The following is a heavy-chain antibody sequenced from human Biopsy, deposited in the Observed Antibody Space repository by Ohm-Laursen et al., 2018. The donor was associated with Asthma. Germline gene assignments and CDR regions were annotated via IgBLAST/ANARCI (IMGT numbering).Heavy chain of an antibody. V-gene: IGHV1-69*13. CDR2: INSVFGTT. CDR3: ARKAGSCISRTCYSLDF. CDR1: GGTFNTYV. D-gene: IGHD2-2*01. Sequence: GASVKVSCKSLGGTFNTYVIGWVRQAPGQWLEWMGGINSVFGTTAYPQKFQDRVMITADDSTSTVYMELTSLRSEDTAVYYCARKAGSCISRTCYSLDFWGQGTLVTVSS. J-gene: IGHJ4*02.